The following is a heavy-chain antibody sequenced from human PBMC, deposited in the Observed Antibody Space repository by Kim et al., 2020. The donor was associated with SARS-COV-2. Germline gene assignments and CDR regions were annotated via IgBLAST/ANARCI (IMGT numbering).Heavy chain of an antibody. Sequence: GESLKISCKGSGYSFTSYWISWVRQMPGKGLEWMGRIDPSDSYTNYSPSFQDHVTISADKSISTAYLQWSSLKASDTAMYYCARLSSGWYGSSRYYYYGMDVWGQGTTVTVSS. CDR2: IDPSDSYT. J-gene: IGHJ6*02. V-gene: IGHV5-10-1*01. CDR1: GYSFTSYW. D-gene: IGHD6-19*01. CDR3: ARLSSGWYGSSRYYYYGMDV.